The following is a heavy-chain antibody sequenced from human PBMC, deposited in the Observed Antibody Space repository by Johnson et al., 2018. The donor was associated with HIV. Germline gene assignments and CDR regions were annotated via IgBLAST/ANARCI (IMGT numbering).Heavy chain of an antibody. CDR3: ARECGCSGSYLRDGAFDI. CDR2: IYSGGST. V-gene: IGHV3-66*01. J-gene: IGHJ3*02. Sequence: VQLVESGGGLVQPGGSLRLSCAASGFTVSSNYMTWVRHAPGKGLEWVSVIYSGGSTYYADSVKGRFTISRDNYKNTLYLQMNSLRAEDTAVYYCARECGCSGSYLRDGAFDIWGQGTMVTVSS. CDR1: GFTVSSNY. D-gene: IGHD1-26*01.